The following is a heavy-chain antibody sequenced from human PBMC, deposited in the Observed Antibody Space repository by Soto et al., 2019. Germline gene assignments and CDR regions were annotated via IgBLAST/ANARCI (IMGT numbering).Heavy chain of an antibody. CDR1: GGTFSSYA. CDR2: IIPIFGTA. CDR3: ARDYYDSSGSLYGMDV. J-gene: IGHJ6*02. Sequence: SVKVSCKASGGTFSSYAISWVRQAPGQGLEWMGGIIPIFGTANYAQKFQGRVTITADESTSTAYMELSSLRSEDTAVYYCARDYYDSSGSLYGMDVGGQGTTVTVSS. V-gene: IGHV1-69*13. D-gene: IGHD3-22*01.